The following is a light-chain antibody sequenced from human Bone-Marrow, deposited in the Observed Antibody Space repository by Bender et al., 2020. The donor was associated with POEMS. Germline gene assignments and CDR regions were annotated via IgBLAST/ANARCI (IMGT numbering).Light chain of an antibody. CDR3: QVWDRTTDQAL. J-gene: IGLJ3*02. CDR2: DDS. CDR1: NIGRQS. V-gene: IGLV3-21*02. Sequence: SDVMTQPPSVSVAPGQTARITCGGDNIGRQSVHWYQQMPGQTPLLLIFDDSDRPSGIPERFSGSTSGNTATLSISRVEAGDEADYYCQVWDRTTDQALFGGGTRLSVL.